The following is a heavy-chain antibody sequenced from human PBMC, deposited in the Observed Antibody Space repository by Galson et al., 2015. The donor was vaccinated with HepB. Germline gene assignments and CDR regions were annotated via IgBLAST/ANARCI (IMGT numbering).Heavy chain of an antibody. V-gene: IGHV3-23*01. D-gene: IGHD2-2*01. CDR2: ISGSGGST. J-gene: IGHJ4*02. CDR1: GFTFSSYA. Sequence: SLRLSCAASGFTFSSYAMSWVRQAPGKGLEWVSAISGSGGSTYYADSVKGRFTISRDNSKNTLYLQMNSLRAEDTAVYYCACGQKRKGAAILRSVDYWGQGTLVTVSS. CDR3: ACGQKRKGAAILRSVDY.